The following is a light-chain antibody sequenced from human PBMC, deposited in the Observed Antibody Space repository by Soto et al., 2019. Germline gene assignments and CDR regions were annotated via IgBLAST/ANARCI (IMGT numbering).Light chain of an antibody. Sequence: IVMTQSPATLSVSPGERATLSCRASQSVDRNYLAWYQQKPGQAPRLLIYGASSRATGIPDRFSGSGSGTDFTLTISRLEPEDFAVYYCQQYGSSITFGQGTRLEIK. V-gene: IGKV3-20*01. CDR1: QSVDRNY. CDR3: QQYGSSIT. J-gene: IGKJ5*01. CDR2: GAS.